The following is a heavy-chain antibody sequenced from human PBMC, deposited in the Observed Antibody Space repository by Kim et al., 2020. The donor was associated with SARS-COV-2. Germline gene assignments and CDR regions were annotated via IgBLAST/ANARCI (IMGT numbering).Heavy chain of an antibody. D-gene: IGHD3-9*01. Sequence: GGSLRLSCAASGFTFSSYWMSWVRQAPGKGLEWVANIKQDGSEKYYVDSVKGRFTISRDNAKNSLYLQMNSLRAEDTAVYYCARPLHSHYDILTGWVNWGQGTLVTVSS. V-gene: IGHV3-7*03. J-gene: IGHJ4*02. CDR1: GFTFSSYW. CDR3: ARPLHSHYDILTGWVN. CDR2: IKQDGSEK.